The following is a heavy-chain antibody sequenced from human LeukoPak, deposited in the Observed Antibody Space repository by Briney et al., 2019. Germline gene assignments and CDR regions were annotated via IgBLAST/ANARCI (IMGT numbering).Heavy chain of an antibody. CDR2: IYHSGST. V-gene: IGHV4-38-2*01. CDR1: GYSISSGYY. CDR3: ARRLEYSSGWYGNDAFDI. J-gene: IGHJ3*02. Sequence: SETLSFACAVSGYSISSGYYWGWIRQPPGKGLEWIGSIYHSGSTYYNPSLKSRVTISVDTSKNQFSLKLSSVTAADTAVYYCARRLEYSSGWYGNDAFDIWGQGTMVTVSS. D-gene: IGHD6-19*01.